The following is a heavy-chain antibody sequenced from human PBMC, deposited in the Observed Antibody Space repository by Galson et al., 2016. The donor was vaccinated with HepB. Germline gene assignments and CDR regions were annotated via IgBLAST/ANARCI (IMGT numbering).Heavy chain of an antibody. D-gene: IGHD2-15*01. Sequence: QSGAEVKKPGESLRISCKASGYTFTSRGISWVRQAPGQGLEWMGWISAYDGHTNYGQKLQDRLTMTTDTSTSTAYMELRSLRSDDTAVYYCARDQAPLPGDYWGQGTLVTVSS. CDR1: GYTFTSRG. J-gene: IGHJ4*02. V-gene: IGHV1-18*01. CDR2: ISAYDGHT. CDR3: ARDQAPLPGDY.